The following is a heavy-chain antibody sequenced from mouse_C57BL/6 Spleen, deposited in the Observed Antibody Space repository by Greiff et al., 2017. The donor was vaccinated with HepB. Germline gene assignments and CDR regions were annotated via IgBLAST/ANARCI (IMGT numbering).Heavy chain of an antibody. Sequence: QVQLQQSGAELVKPGASVKISCKASGYAFSSYWMNWVKQRPGKGLEWIGQIYPGDGDTNYNGKFKGKATLTADKSSSTAYMQLSSLTSEDSAVYFCARSSPNGNYGNFDYWGQGTTLTVSS. D-gene: IGHD2-1*01. CDR3: ARSSPNGNYGNFDY. CDR1: GYAFSSYW. V-gene: IGHV1-80*01. J-gene: IGHJ2*01. CDR2: IYPGDGDT.